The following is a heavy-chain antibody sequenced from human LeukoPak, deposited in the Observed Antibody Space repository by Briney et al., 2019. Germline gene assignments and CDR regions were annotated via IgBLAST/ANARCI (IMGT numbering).Heavy chain of an antibody. D-gene: IGHD2-2*01. Sequence: SETLSLTCAVSGYSISSGYYWGWIRQPPGKGLEWIGSMYHSGSTYYNPSLKSRVTISVDTSKNQFSLKLSSVTAADTAVYYCARYPMASTSCFDYWGQGTLVTVSS. V-gene: IGHV4-38-2*01. CDR3: ARYPMASTSCFDY. CDR1: GYSISSGYY. CDR2: MYHSGST. J-gene: IGHJ4*02.